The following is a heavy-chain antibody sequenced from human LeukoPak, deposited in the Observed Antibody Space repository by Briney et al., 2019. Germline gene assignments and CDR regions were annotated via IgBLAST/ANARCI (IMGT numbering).Heavy chain of an antibody. CDR2: IYYSGST. CDR3: ARHGSSYDILTGYYKPDHYFDY. D-gene: IGHD3-9*01. CDR1: GGSISSSSYY. Sequence: SETLSLTCTVSGGSISSSSYYWGWIRQPPGKGLEWIGSIYYSGSTYYNPSLKSRVTISVDTSKNQFSLKLSSVTAADTAVYYCARHGSSYDILTGYYKPDHYFDYWGQGTLVTVSS. V-gene: IGHV4-39*01. J-gene: IGHJ4*02.